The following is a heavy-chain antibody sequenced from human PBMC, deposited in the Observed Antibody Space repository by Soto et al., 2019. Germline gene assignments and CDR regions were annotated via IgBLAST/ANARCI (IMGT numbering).Heavy chain of an antibody. CDR3: ARDTRGNYGDPHRGGWGFPYYHYGMDV. CDR1: GGSISSGGYH. Sequence: SETLSLTCTVSGGSISSGGYHWSWIRQHPGKGLEWIGYIYYSGSTYYNPSLKSRVTISVDTSKNQFSLKLSSVTAADTAVYYCARDTRGNYGDPHRGGWGFPYYHYGMDVWGQGTTVTVSS. D-gene: IGHD4-17*01. V-gene: IGHV4-31*03. J-gene: IGHJ6*02. CDR2: IYYSGST.